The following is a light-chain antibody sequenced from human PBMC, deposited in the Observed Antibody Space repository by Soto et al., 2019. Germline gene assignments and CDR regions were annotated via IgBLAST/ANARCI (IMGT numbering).Light chain of an antibody. CDR3: QQFGGSLRA. CDR1: RSVSISF. J-gene: IGKJ1*01. V-gene: IGKV3-20*01. Sequence: VVLTQSPGTLSLSPGARATLSCRASRSVSISFLAWYQQKPGQAPKLLIYGASNRATGIPDRFSGSGSGTDFRISISRLEPEDSAVYYCQQFGGSLRAFGQGTKVEI. CDR2: GAS.